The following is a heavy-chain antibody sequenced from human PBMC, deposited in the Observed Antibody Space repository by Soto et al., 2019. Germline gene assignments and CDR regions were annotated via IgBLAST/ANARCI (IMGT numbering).Heavy chain of an antibody. Sequence: QVQLQESGPGLGKPSETLSLTCTVSGGSISSYYWSWIRQPPGKGLEWIGYIYYSGGTNYNPSLKSRVTISVDTSKNQCSLKLSSVTAADTAVYYCARLSFNSRGWYFGYWGQGTLVTVSS. CDR2: IYYSGGT. CDR1: GGSISSYY. D-gene: IGHD6-19*01. J-gene: IGHJ4*02. CDR3: ARLSFNSRGWYFGY. V-gene: IGHV4-59*01.